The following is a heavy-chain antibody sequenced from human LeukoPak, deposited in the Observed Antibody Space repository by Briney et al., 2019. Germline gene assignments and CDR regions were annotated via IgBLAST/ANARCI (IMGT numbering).Heavy chain of an antibody. D-gene: IGHD3-16*01. CDR3: ARSGGKLNNWFDP. J-gene: IGHJ5*02. V-gene: IGHV4-59*12. CDR1: GGSISGYS. CDR2: IYYSGST. Sequence: SETLSLTCTVSGGSISGYSWSWIRQPPGKGLEWIGYIYYSGSTYYNPSLKSRVTISVDTSKNQFSLKLSSVTAADTAVYYCARSGGKLNNWFDPWGQGTLVTVSS.